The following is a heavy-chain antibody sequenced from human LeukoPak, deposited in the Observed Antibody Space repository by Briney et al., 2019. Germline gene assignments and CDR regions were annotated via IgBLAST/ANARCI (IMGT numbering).Heavy chain of an antibody. CDR3: AGIGSGWRTNDY. D-gene: IGHD6-19*01. Sequence: SETLSLTCAVYGGSFSGYYWSWIRQPPGKGLEWIGEINHSGSTNYNPSLKSRVTISVDTSKNQFSLKLSSVTAADTAVYYCAGIGSGWRTNDYWGQGTLVTVSS. J-gene: IGHJ4*02. V-gene: IGHV4-34*01. CDR2: INHSGST. CDR1: GGSFSGYY.